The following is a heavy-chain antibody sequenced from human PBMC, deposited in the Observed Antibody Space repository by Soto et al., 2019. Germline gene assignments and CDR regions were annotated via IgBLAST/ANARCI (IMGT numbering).Heavy chain of an antibody. CDR1: GGSISSYY. D-gene: IGHD3-22*01. Sequence: KPSETLSLTCTVSGGSISSYYWSWIRQPPGKGLEWIGYIYYSGSTNYNPSLKSRVTISVDTSKNQFSLKLSSVTAADTAVYYCAREGYSSGYYYYYGMDVWGQGTTVTVSS. J-gene: IGHJ6*02. CDR3: AREGYSSGYYYYYGMDV. V-gene: IGHV4-59*01. CDR2: IYYSGST.